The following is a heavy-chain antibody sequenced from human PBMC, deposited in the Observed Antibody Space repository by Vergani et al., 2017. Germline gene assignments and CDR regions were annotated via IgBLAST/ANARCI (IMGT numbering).Heavy chain of an antibody. J-gene: IGHJ1*01. D-gene: IGHD3-10*01. V-gene: IGHV4-31*03. Sequence: QVQLQESGPGLVKPSQTLSLTCTVSGGSISSGGYYWSWIRQHPGKGLEWIGYIYYSGSTYYNPSLKSRVAISVDTSKNQFSLKLSSVTAADTAVYYCARAVWFGLVHHFQHWGQGTLVTVSS. CDR3: ARAVWFGLVHHFQH. CDR2: IYYSGST. CDR1: GGSISSGGYY.